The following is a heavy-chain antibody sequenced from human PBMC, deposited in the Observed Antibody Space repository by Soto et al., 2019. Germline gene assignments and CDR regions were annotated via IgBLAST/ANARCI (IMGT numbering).Heavy chain of an antibody. V-gene: IGHV1-18*04. CDR1: GYTFTTYG. CDR3: ARDGERDTGLNFYYYLHGMDA. Sequence: ASVKVSCKASGYTFTTYGISWVRQAPGQGLEWMGWISPYNGTTKYAEKFQGEMTMTTDTATSTAYMDLRSLRSEDTAVYYCARDGERDTGLNFYYYLHGMDAWGQGTRVTSP. J-gene: IGHJ6*02. CDR2: ISPYNGTT. D-gene: IGHD1-1*01.